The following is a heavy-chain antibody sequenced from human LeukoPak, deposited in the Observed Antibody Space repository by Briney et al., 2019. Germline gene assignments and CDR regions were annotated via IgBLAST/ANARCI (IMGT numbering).Heavy chain of an antibody. J-gene: IGHJ4*02. V-gene: IGHV5-10-1*01. CDR1: GYSFTSYW. D-gene: IGHD3-9*01. CDR2: IDPSDSYT. Sequence: GESLRISCKGSGYSFTSYWISWVRQMPGKGLEWMGRIDPSDSYTNYSPSFQGHVTTSADKSISTAYLQWSSLKASDTAMYYCARQGPTYYDILTGSKSWGQGTLVTVSS. CDR3: ARQGPTYYDILTGSKS.